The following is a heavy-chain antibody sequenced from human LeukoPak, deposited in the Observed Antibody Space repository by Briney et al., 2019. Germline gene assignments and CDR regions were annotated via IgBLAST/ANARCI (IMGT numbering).Heavy chain of an antibody. J-gene: IGHJ4*02. CDR2: ISSSSSYI. CDR1: GFTFSSYS. CDR3: ARGKGWIQLWKRVLDY. Sequence: GGSLRLSCAASGFTFSSYSMNWVRQAPGKGLEWVSSISSSSSYIYYADSVKGRFTISRDNAKNSLYLQMNSLRAEDTAVYYCARGKGWIQLWKRVLDYWGQGTLVTVSS. V-gene: IGHV3-21*01. D-gene: IGHD5-18*01.